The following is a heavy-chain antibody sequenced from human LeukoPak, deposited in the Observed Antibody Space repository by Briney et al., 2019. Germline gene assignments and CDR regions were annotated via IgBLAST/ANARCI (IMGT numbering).Heavy chain of an antibody. V-gene: IGHV3-7*01. CDR1: GFTFSSYW. Sequence: GGSLRLSCAASGFTFSSYWMSWVRQAPGKGLEWVANIKQDGSEKYYVDSVKGRFTISRDNAKNSLYLQMNSLRAEDTAVYYCARDRGTYYYYYMDVWGKGTTDTVSS. CDR2: IKQDGSEK. CDR3: ARDRGTYYYYYMDV. D-gene: IGHD2-15*01. J-gene: IGHJ6*03.